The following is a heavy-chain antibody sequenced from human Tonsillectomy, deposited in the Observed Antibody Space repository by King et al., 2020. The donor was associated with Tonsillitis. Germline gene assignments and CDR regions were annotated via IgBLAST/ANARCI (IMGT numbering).Heavy chain of an antibody. D-gene: IGHD3-22*01. Sequence: VQLQESGPGLVKPSETLSLTCTVSGGSVSSYYWSWIRQSPGKGLEWIGYIYYTGSTNYNPSLKSRVTISLDTPKNHFSLKLSSVTAADTAVYYCARGTYYNDSRQRYFDSGGQGILVTVSS. CDR2: IYYTGST. CDR3: ARGTYYNDSRQRYFDS. CDR1: GGSVSSYY. V-gene: IGHV4-59*02. J-gene: IGHJ4*02.